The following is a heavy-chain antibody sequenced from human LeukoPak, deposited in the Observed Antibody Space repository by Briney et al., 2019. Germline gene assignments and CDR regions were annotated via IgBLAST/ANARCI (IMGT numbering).Heavy chain of an antibody. CDR1: GFTFSSYA. V-gene: IGHV3-23*01. CDR2: ISGSGGST. J-gene: IGHJ3*02. CDR3: AKLHYSSSETSDAFDI. D-gene: IGHD6-13*01. Sequence: SGGSLRLSCAVSGFTFSSYAMSWVRQAPGKGLEWVSAISGSGGSTYYADSVKGRFTISRDNSKNTLYLQMNSLRAEDTAVYYCAKLHYSSSETSDAFDIWGQGTMVTVSS.